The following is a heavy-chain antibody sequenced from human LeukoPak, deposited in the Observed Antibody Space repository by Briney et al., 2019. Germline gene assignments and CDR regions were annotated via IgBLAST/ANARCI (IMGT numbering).Heavy chain of an antibody. CDR3: ARPAGDILTGYLGY. J-gene: IGHJ4*02. CDR2: IYPGDSDT. Sequence: GESLKISCKGSGYRFTTYWNGWVRQIPGKGLEWMGIIYPGDSDTRYSPSFQGQVTISADKSISTAYLQWSSLKASDTAMYYCARPAGDILTGYLGYWGQGTLVTVSS. V-gene: IGHV5-51*01. D-gene: IGHD3-9*01. CDR1: GYRFTTYW.